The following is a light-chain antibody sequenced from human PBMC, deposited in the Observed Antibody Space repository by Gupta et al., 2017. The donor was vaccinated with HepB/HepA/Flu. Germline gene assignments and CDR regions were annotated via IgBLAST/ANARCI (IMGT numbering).Light chain of an antibody. CDR1: QGIRTD. V-gene: IGKV1-17*01. J-gene: IGKJ1*01. CDR2: AAS. CDR3: LNYIWYTWT. Sequence: DIQMTKSPSSLSASVGARVTITCRASQGIRTDLGWYQQKPGKAPKRLIDAASSLESGVPSRFSGGGSGKEFTLTISSLQPEDVAAYYCLNYIWYTWTFGQGTKVEI.